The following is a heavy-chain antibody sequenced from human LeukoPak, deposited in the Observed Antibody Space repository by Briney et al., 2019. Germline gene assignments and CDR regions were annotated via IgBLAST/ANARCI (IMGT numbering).Heavy chain of an antibody. Sequence: GGSLRLSCAASGFTFSYYGMHWVRQAPGKGLEWVAFIRYDGSYKFSADSVKGRFTISRDNSKDTLYLQMDSLTADDTATYYCAKPYYYGSGSYYGNFLHWGQGTLVTVSS. CDR1: GFTFSYYG. J-gene: IGHJ4*02. CDR2: IRYDGSYK. CDR3: AKPYYYGSGSYYGNFLH. V-gene: IGHV3-30*02. D-gene: IGHD3-10*01.